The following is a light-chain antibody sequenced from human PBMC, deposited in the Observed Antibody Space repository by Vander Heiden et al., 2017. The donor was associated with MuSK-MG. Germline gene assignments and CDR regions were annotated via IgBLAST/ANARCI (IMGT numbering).Light chain of an antibody. J-gene: IGLJ2*01. CDR2: HNN. CDR3: AAWDDSLKGVA. V-gene: IGLV1-44*01. CDR1: SSNVEFNS. Sequence: SSNVEFNSVSWYAQVPGTAPKTLIYHNNQRPSGVPDRIYGFKSGTSASLAISGLQSEDEADYYCAAWDDSLKGVAFGGGTKLAVL.